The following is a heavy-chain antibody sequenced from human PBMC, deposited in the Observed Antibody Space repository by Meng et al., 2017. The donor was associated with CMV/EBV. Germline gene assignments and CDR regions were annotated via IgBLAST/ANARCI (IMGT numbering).Heavy chain of an antibody. V-gene: IGHV4-38-2*02. D-gene: IGHD3-3*01. CDR2: IYHSGST. J-gene: IGHJ5*02. CDR3: ARVGEGYDFWSGYYTGNWFDP. CDR1: GYSISSGYY. Sequence: SETLSLTCTVSGYSISSGYYWGWIRQPPGKGLEWIGSIYHSGSTYYNPSLKSRVTISVDTPKNQFSLKLSSVTAADAAVYYCARVGEGYDFWSGYYTGNWFDPWGQGTLVTVSS.